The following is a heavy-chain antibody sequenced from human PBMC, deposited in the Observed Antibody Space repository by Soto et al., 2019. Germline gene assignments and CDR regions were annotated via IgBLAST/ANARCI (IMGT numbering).Heavy chain of an antibody. D-gene: IGHD2-2*01. Sequence: GGSLRLSCAASGFTFSSYSMNWVRQAPGKGLEWVSSISSSSSYIYYADSVKGRFTISRDNAKNSLYLQMNSLRAEDTAVYYCARDLGYCSSTSCYDYYYYMDVWGKGTTVTVSS. J-gene: IGHJ6*03. CDR3: ARDLGYCSSTSCYDYYYYMDV. CDR2: ISSSSSYI. V-gene: IGHV3-21*01. CDR1: GFTFSSYS.